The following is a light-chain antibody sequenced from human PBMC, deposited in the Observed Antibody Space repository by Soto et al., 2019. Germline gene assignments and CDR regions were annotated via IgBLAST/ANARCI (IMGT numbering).Light chain of an antibody. CDR1: QSISSF. Sequence: EIVLTQSPATLSLSPGERATLSCRASQSISSFLTWYQHKPGQAPRILIYDESKRATGIPDRFSGSGSGTDFNLTISRLEPEDFAVYYCQKYGSSSITCGQGTRLEIK. J-gene: IGKJ5*01. CDR2: DES. V-gene: IGKV3-20*01. CDR3: QKYGSSSIT.